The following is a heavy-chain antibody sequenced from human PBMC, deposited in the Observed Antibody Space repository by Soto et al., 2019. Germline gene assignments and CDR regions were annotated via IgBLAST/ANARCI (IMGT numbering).Heavy chain of an antibody. J-gene: IGHJ3*02. Sequence: PGESLKISCKGSGYSFTSYWISWVRQMPGKGLEWMGRVDPSDSYTNYSPSFQGHVTISADKSISTAYLQWSSLKASDTAMYYCACTYYYDSSGYAFDIWGQGAMVTVSS. D-gene: IGHD3-22*01. CDR3: ACTYYYDSSGYAFDI. CDR2: VDPSDSYT. CDR1: GYSFTSYW. V-gene: IGHV5-10-1*01.